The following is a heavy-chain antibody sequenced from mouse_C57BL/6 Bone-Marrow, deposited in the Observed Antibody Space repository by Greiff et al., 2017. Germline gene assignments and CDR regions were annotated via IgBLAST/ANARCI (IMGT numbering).Heavy chain of an antibody. CDR1: GYTFTDYN. CDR2: ISPNNGGT. J-gene: IGHJ2*01. Sequence: VQLLQSGPELVKPGASVKMSCKASGYTFTDYNMHWVKQSPGKSLEWIGYISPNNGGTSYNQKFKGKATLTINKSSSTAYMELRSLTSEDSAVDSCAPVCAGYYLDYWGQGTTLTGSS. D-gene: IGHD2-3*01. CDR3: APVCAGYYLDY. V-gene: IGHV1-22*01.